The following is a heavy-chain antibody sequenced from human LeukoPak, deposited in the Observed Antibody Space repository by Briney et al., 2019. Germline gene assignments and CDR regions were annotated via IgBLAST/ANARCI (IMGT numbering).Heavy chain of an antibody. J-gene: IGHJ4*02. CDR3: ARSRTPYYGSAFDY. CDR1: GFTVSSNY. V-gene: IGHV3-53*01. Sequence: GGSLRLSCAASGFTVSSNYMSWVRQAPGRGLGWVSVIYSGGSTYYADSVKGRFTISRDNSKNTPYLQMNSLRAEDTAVYYCARSRTPYYGSAFDYWGQGTLVTVSS. D-gene: IGHD3-10*01. CDR2: IYSGGST.